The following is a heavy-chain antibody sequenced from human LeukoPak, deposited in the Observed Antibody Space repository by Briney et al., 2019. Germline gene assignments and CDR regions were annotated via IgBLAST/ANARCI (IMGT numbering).Heavy chain of an antibody. CDR3: ARSTYGSGRYHQEYSFDY. Sequence: KSSETLSLTCTVSGGSISSYYWSWIRQPPGKGREWMVYIYYSGSNNYNTSLKSRVNISVDTSKNPFSMKLSSVPAADRAVYSCARSTYGSGRYHQEYSFDYWGQGTLVTVSS. CDR2: IYYSGSN. CDR1: GGSISSYY. V-gene: IGHV4-59*01. J-gene: IGHJ4*02. D-gene: IGHD3-10*01.